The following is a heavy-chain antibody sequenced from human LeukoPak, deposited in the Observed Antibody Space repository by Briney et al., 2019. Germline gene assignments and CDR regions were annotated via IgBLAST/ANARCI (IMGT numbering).Heavy chain of an antibody. CDR3: ARAIYDILTGYLESLFDY. CDR2: IRYDGSNK. V-gene: IGHV3-30*02. D-gene: IGHD3-9*01. J-gene: IGHJ4*02. Sequence: GGSLRLSCAASGFTFSSYGMHWVRQAPGKGLEWVAFIRYDGSNKYYADSVKGRFTISRDNSKNTLYLQMNSLRVEDTAVYYCARAIYDILTGYLESLFDYWGQGTLVTVSS. CDR1: GFTFSSYG.